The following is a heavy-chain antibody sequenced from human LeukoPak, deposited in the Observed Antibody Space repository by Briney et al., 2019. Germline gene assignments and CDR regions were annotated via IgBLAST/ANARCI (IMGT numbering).Heavy chain of an antibody. CDR1: GFSFRSYW. Sequence: PGGSLRLSCAATGFSFRSYWMNWVRQAPGKGLEWLAIIKQDGSEKHYKGSVEGRFTISRDNAKNSLHLQMNSLRAEDTAVYYCAKDRGIAAAGTVYWGQGTLVTVSS. CDR2: IKQDGSEK. J-gene: IGHJ4*02. CDR3: AKDRGIAAAGTVY. D-gene: IGHD6-13*01. V-gene: IGHV3-7*01.